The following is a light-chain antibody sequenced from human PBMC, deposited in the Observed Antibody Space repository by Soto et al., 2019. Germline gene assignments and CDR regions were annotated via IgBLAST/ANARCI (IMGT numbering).Light chain of an antibody. CDR2: AAS. J-gene: IGKJ4*01. Sequence: DIQLTQSPSFLSASVGDRVTITCRASQGISSYLAWYQQKPGKAPKLLIDAASTLQSGVPSRFSGSGSGTDFTLTISSLQPEEFATYYCQQLHTYPLTFGGGTNVEIK. CDR1: QGISSY. CDR3: QQLHTYPLT. V-gene: IGKV1-9*01.